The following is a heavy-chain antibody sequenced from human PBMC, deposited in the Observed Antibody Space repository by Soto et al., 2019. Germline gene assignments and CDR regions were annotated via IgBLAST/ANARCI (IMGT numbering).Heavy chain of an antibody. Sequence: PGASVKVSCKASGGTFSSYAISWVRQAPGQGLEWMGGIIPIFGTANYAQKFQGRVTITADESTSTAYMELSSLRSEDTAVYYCARVYCSGGSCYNKGYCYYYGMDVWGQGTTVTVSS. D-gene: IGHD2-15*01. CDR3: ARVYCSGGSCYNKGYCYYYGMDV. J-gene: IGHJ6*02. CDR1: GGTFSSYA. CDR2: IIPIFGTA. V-gene: IGHV1-69*13.